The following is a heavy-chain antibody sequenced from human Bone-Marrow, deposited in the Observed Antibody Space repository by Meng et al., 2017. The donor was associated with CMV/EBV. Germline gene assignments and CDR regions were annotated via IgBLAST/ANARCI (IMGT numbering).Heavy chain of an antibody. V-gene: IGHV3-9*01. Sequence: GGSLRLSCTASGFTFDYHALHWVRQAAGKGLEWVAGISWNSVSIGYADSVKGRFTISRDDAKSSLYLQMNNLRSEDTALYFCANLQGSKDYWGQGTVVTVSS. J-gene: IGHJ4*02. CDR3: ANLQGSKDY. CDR1: GFTFDYHA. CDR2: ISWNSVSI.